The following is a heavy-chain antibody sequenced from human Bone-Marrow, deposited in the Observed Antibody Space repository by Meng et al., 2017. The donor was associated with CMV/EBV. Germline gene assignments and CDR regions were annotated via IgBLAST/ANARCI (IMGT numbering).Heavy chain of an antibody. CDR3: AKASQHDYRCFDY. Sequence: LSLPCAASGFTFDDYGMSWVRQAPGKGLEWVSGINWNGGSTGYADSVKGRFTISRDNSKNTLYLQMNSLRAEDTAVYYCAKASQHDYRCFDYWGQGTLVTFSS. D-gene: IGHD4-11*01. V-gene: IGHV3-20*04. CDR1: GFTFDDYG. J-gene: IGHJ4*02. CDR2: INWNGGST.